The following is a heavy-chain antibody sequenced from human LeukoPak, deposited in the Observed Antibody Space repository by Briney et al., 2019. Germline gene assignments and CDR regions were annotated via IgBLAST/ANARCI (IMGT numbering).Heavy chain of an antibody. J-gene: IGHJ1*01. Sequence: ASVKVSCKASGYTFTSYYMHWVRQAPGQGLEWMGLINPSGGSTSYAQKFQGRVTMPRDTSTSTVYMELSSLRSEDTAVYYCARASTYYYDSSGYSSRSSEYFQHWGQGTLVTVSS. V-gene: IGHV1-46*01. CDR3: ARASTYYYDSSGYSSRSSEYFQH. CDR1: GYTFTSYY. CDR2: INPSGGST. D-gene: IGHD3-22*01.